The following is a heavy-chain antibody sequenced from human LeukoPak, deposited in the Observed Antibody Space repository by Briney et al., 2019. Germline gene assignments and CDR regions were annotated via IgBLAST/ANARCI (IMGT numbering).Heavy chain of an antibody. D-gene: IGHD6-6*01. CDR3: ASDLGIAARPDY. CDR2: ISSSSSYI. Sequence: PGGSLRLSCAASGFTFSSYSMNWVRQALGKGLEWVSSISSSSSYIYYADSVKGRFTISRDNAKNSLYLQMNSLRAEDTAVYYCASDLGIAARPDYWGQGTLVTVSS. CDR1: GFTFSSYS. J-gene: IGHJ4*02. V-gene: IGHV3-21*01.